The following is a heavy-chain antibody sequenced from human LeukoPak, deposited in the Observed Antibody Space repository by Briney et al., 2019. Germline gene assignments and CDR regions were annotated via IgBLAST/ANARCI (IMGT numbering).Heavy chain of an antibody. D-gene: IGHD3-22*01. CDR1: GFTFSSYW. J-gene: IGHJ3*02. CDR2: IRRDGSVE. Sequence: PGGSLRLSCAASGFTFSSYWMTWVRQAPGKGLEWVANIRRDGSVEYYVDSVKGRFTISRDNTKNSLYLQMNSLRAEDTAVYYCARDSNPQSSGYYFDAFDMWRQGTMVTVSS. V-gene: IGHV3-7*01. CDR3: ARDSNPQSSGYYFDAFDM.